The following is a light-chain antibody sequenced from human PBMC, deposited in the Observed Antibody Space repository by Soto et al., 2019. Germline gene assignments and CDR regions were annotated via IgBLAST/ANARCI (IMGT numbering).Light chain of an antibody. CDR3: QQYKSYPYT. CDR2: KAS. Sequence: DIQMTQSPSTLSASVGDRVTITCRASQSISSWLAWYQQKPGTAPKLLIYKASSLESGVPSRFSGSGSGTEITLTISSLQPDDFATYYCQQYKSYPYTFGQGTKLEIK. V-gene: IGKV1-5*03. J-gene: IGKJ2*01. CDR1: QSISSW.